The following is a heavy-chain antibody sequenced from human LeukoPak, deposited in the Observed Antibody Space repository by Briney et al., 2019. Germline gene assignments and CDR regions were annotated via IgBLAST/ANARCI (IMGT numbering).Heavy chain of an antibody. CDR2: IDPSDSYT. CDR3: ARSSYYDSSGYPSRGDAFDI. J-gene: IGHJ3*02. Sequence: GESLKISCKGSGYSFTSYWIGWVRQMPGKGLEWMGRIDPSDSYTNYSPSFQGHVTISADKSISTAYLQWSSLKASDTAMYYCARSSYYDSSGYPSRGDAFDIWGQGTMVTVSS. V-gene: IGHV5-10-1*01. CDR1: GYSFTSYW. D-gene: IGHD3-22*01.